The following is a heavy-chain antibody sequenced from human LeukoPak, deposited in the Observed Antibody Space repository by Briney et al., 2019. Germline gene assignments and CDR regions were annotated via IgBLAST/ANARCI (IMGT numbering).Heavy chain of an antibody. V-gene: IGHV4-39*01. Sequence: PSETLSLTCTVSGGSISSSSYYWGWIRQPPGKGLEWIGSIYYSGSTYYNPSLKSRVTISVDTSKNQFSLKLSSVTAADTAVYYCARHLWFGEFRNWFDPWGQETLVTVSS. CDR1: GGSISSSSYY. D-gene: IGHD3-10*01. CDR2: IYYSGST. J-gene: IGHJ5*02. CDR3: ARHLWFGEFRNWFDP.